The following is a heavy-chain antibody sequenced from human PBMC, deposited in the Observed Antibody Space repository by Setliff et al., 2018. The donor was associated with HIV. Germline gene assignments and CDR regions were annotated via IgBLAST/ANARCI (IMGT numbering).Heavy chain of an antibody. J-gene: IGHJ4*02. V-gene: IGHV4-61*02. D-gene: IGHD1-7*01. CDR1: GDSISSGSNY. CDR2: IYTSGP. CDR3: AREGITGTTLHPY. Sequence: SETLSLTCTVSGDSISSGSNYWSWIRQPAGKGLEWIGRIYTSGPRYNPSLENRVTISVDTSKNQFSLRLSSVTAADTAVYYCAREGITGTTLHPYWGQGTLVTVSS.